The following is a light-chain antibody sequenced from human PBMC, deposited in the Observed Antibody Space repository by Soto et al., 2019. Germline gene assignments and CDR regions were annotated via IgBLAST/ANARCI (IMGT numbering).Light chain of an antibody. CDR2: DVS. J-gene: IGLJ1*01. V-gene: IGLV2-14*01. CDR3: SSYTSSSGYV. Sequence: QSALTQPASVSGSPGQSITISCTGPSSDVGGYNYVSWYQQRPGKAPKLMIYDVSNRPSGVSNLFSGSKSGNTASLTISGLQAEDEADYYCSSYTSSSGYVFGTGTKVTV. CDR1: SSDVGGYNY.